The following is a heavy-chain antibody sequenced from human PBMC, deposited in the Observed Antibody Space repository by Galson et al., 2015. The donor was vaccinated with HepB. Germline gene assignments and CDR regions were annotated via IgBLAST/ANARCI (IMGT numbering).Heavy chain of an antibody. CDR1: GFTFSSYS. V-gene: IGHV3-21*01. CDR2: ISSSSSYI. D-gene: IGHD3-3*01. J-gene: IGHJ6*02. Sequence: SLRLSCAASGFTFSSYSMNWVRQAPGKGLEWVSSISSSSSYIYYADSVKGRFTISRDNAKNSLYLQMNSLRAEDTAVYYCARALYDFWSGYYEFPYYYYYGMDVWGQGTTVTVSS. CDR3: ARALYDFWSGYYEFPYYYYYGMDV.